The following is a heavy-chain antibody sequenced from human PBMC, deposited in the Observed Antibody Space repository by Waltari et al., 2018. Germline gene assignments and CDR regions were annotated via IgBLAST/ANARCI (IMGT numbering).Heavy chain of an antibody. J-gene: IGHJ4*02. Sequence: EVQLVESGGGLVKPGGSLRLSCAASGFTLSRYSMNLVRQAPGKGLAWVSSNSSCSSYIYYAYSVKCRFTISCDNAKNSLYLQMNSLRAEDTAVYYCAIAGDSGHTWGQGTLVTVSS. D-gene: IGHD5-12*01. CDR2: NSSCSSYI. CDR3: AIAGDSGHT. V-gene: IGHV3-21*01. CDR1: GFTLSRYS.